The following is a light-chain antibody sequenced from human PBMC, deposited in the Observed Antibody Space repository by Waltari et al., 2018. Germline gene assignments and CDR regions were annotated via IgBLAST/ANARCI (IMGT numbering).Light chain of an antibody. J-gene: IGKJ1*01. CDR3: HQTGNLPET. V-gene: IGKV6-21*01. Sequence: EIVLTQSPDFQSVTPKEKVTITCRASQSIGSNLHWYQQKPGQSPRLLVKFASQSFSGVPSRFSGSGSGTDFTLTISSLKAEDAATYYCHQTGNLPETFGQGTKVEIK. CDR2: FAS. CDR1: QSIGSN.